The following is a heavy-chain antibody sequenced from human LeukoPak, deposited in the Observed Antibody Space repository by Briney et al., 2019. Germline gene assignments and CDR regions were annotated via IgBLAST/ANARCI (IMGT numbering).Heavy chain of an antibody. CDR3: TTDPLRVGAFDV. J-gene: IGHJ3*01. V-gene: IGHV3-15*01. Sequence: PGGSLRLSCAASGFTFSNAWMSWVRQAPGKGLEWVGRIKSKTDGGTTDYAAPVKGRFTISRDDSKNTLYLQMNSLKTEDTAVYYCTTDPLRVGAFDVWGQGTMVTVSS. CDR2: IKSKTDGGTT. CDR1: GFTFSNAW.